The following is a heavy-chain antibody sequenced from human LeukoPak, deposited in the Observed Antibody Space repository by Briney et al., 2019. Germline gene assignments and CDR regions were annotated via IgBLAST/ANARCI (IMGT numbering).Heavy chain of an antibody. V-gene: IGHV3-7*02. J-gene: IGHJ4*02. Sequence: GGSLRLSCAASGFTFSRCWMSWVRQAPGKGLEWVANIKEDGSVRYYVESVKGRFTISRDNAKNSLYLQMNSLRVEDTAVYYCAASITMFDYWGQGTLVTVSS. CDR1: GFTFSRCW. CDR3: AASITMFDY. D-gene: IGHD3-10*01. CDR2: IKEDGSVR.